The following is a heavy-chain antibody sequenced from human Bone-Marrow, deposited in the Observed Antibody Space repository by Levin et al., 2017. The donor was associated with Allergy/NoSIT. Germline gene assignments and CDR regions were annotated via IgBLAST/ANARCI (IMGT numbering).Heavy chain of an antibody. CDR3: AKDWDYGYSSPAIDY. V-gene: IGHV3-30*18. Sequence: LSLTCAASGFTFSNSGMHWVRQAPGKGLEWVAVISFDGSNKLSAGSVKGRFSISRDNSKNTLYLQMDSLRVDDTAVYFCAKDWDYGYSSPAIDYWGQGTQVTVSA. J-gene: IGHJ4*02. CDR1: GFTFSNSG. CDR2: ISFDGSNK. D-gene: IGHD3-16*01.